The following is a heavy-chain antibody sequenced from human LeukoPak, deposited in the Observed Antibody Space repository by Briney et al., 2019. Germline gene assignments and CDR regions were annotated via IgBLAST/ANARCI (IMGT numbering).Heavy chain of an antibody. CDR1: GGTFSSYA. D-gene: IGHD1-7*01. CDR2: IIPIFGIA. J-gene: IGHJ5*02. Sequence: SVKVSCKASGGTFSSYAISWVRQAPGQGLEWMGGIIPIFGIANYAQKFQGRVTITTDESTSTAYMELSSLRSEDTAVYYCARDNYAGANWFGPWGQGTLVTVSS. CDR3: ARDNYAGANWFGP. V-gene: IGHV1-69*05.